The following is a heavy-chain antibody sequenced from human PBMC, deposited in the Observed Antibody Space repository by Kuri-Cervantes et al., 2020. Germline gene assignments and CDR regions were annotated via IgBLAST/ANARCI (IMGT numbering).Heavy chain of an antibody. Sequence: GGSLRLSCTASGFTFGDYAMTWVSQAPGKGLEWVSFIRSKAYGGTTEYAASVKGRFTVSRDNAKNSLYLQMNSLRAEDTAVYYCARMYSSCYISIPPCYFDYWGQGTLVTVSS. CDR1: GFTFGDYA. CDR3: ARMYSSCYISIPPCYFDY. CDR2: IRSKAYGGTT. J-gene: IGHJ4*02. D-gene: IGHD3-22*01. V-gene: IGHV3-49*04.